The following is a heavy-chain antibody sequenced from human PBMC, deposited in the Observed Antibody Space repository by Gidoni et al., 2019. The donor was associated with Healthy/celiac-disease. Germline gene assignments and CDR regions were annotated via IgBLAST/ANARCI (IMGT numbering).Heavy chain of an antibody. V-gene: IGHV3-7*01. D-gene: IGHD3-3*01. CDR3: ARRVAYDFWSGYFQESYYYYMDV. CDR1: GFTFSSYW. J-gene: IGHJ6*03. Sequence: EVQLVESGGGLVQPGGSLRLSCADSGFTFSSYWMIWVRQAPGKGLEWVANIKQDGSEKYYVDSVKGRFTISRDNAKNSLYLQMNSLRAEDTAVYYCARRVAYDFWSGYFQESYYYYMDVWGKGTTVTVSS. CDR2: IKQDGSEK.